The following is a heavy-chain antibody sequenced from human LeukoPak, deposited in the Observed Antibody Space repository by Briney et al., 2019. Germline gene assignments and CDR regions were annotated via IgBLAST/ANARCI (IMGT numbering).Heavy chain of an antibody. J-gene: IGHJ6*03. D-gene: IGHD3-10*01. CDR2: IGTAGDT. V-gene: IGHV3-13*01. CDR3: ARAIYYYGSGSYYNPPFYYYYYMDV. CDR1: GFTFSSYD. Sequence: GGSLRLFCAASGFTFSSYDMHWVRQATGKGLEWVSAIGTAGDTYYPGSVKGRFTISRENAKNSLYLQMNSLRAGDTAVYYCARAIYYYGSGSYYNPPFYYYYYMDVWGKGTTVTVSS.